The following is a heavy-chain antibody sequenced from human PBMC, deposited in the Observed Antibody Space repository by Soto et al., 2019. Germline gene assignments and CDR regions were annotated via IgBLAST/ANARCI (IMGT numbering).Heavy chain of an antibody. CDR2: IQNGGTT. CDR1: GFTVSSKY. V-gene: IGHV3-66*01. D-gene: IGHD2-15*01. J-gene: IGHJ6*04. CDR3: AEDDAVCDGGRCYGIPLDV. Sequence: EVQLVESGGGLVQPGGSLRLSCAASGFTVSSKYMTWVRQAPGKGLEWVSLIQNGGTTYYADSVKGRFTISRDTSENTMDVQMDSLGVEDTTVYYCAEDDAVCDGGRCYGIPLDVWCRGATVTASS.